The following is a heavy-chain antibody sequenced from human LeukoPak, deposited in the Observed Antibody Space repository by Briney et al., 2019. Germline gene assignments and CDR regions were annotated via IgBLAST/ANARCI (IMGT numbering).Heavy chain of an antibody. CDR3: AREDGSGGYSYYFDY. CDR1: GFTFSDYY. CDR2: ISSSGSTI. D-gene: IGHD3-10*01. Sequence: GGSLRLSCAASGFTFSDYYMSWIRQAPGKGLEWVSYISSSGSTIYYADSVKGRFTISRDNAKNSLYLHMNSLRAEDTGVYYCAREDGSGGYSYYFDYWGQGALVTVSS. V-gene: IGHV3-11*04. J-gene: IGHJ4*02.